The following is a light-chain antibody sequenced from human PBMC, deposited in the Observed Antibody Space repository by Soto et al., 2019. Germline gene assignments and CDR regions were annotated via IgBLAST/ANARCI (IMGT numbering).Light chain of an antibody. J-gene: IGKJ1*01. CDR1: HSISSY. CDR2: AAS. Sequence: DIQMTQSTSSLSASVRYRVTITCRTSHSISSYLNWYQQKPGKAPKLLIYAASSLQSGVPSRFSGSGSGTDFTLTISSLQPEDFATYYCQLSYSTPRTFGQGTNVDI. CDR3: QLSYSTPRT. V-gene: IGKV1-39*01.